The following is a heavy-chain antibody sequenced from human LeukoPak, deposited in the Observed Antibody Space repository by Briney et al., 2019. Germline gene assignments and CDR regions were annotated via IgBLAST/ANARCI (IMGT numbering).Heavy chain of an antibody. CDR3: AMPLDRSGSQGDAFDI. D-gene: IGHD3-22*01. J-gene: IGHJ3*02. CDR2: IYHSGST. CDR1: GYSISSGYY. V-gene: IGHV4-38-2*02. Sequence: SETLSLTCTVSGYSISSGYYWGWIRQPPGKGLEWIGSIYHSGSTYYNPSLKSRVTISVDTSKNQFSLKLSSVTAADTAVYYCAMPLDRSGSQGDAFDIWGQGTMVTVSS.